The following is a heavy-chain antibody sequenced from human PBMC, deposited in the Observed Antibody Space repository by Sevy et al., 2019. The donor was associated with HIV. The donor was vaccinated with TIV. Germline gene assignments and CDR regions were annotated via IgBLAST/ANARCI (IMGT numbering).Heavy chain of an antibody. CDR3: ATLSGNYWGDWLDP. CDR2: IRSATDGGTT. D-gene: IGHD5-12*01. Sequence: GGSLRLSCVASAFTFSNDWMTWVRQAPGKGLEWVGHIRSATDGGTTDYAAPVKGRFTISRHDSKNTVYLEMNSLKIEDTGVYFCATLSGNYWGDWLDPWCQGTLVTVSS. CDR1: AFTFSNDW. V-gene: IGHV3-15*07. J-gene: IGHJ5*02.